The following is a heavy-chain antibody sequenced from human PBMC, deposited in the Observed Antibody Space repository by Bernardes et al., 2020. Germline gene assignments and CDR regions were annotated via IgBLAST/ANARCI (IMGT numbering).Heavy chain of an antibody. D-gene: IGHD1-1*01. Sequence: GYLSLSSAASGFTFSRYSMNWVRPAPGKGLEWVSSISSSSSYIYYADSVKGRFTISRDNAKNSLYLQMNSLRAEDTAVYYCARDRGNDDFDYWGQGTLVTVSS. J-gene: IGHJ4*02. V-gene: IGHV3-21*01. CDR3: ARDRGNDDFDY. CDR2: ISSSSSYI. CDR1: GFTFSRYS.